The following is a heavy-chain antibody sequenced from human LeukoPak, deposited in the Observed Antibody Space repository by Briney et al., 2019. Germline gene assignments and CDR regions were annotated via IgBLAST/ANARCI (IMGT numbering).Heavy chain of an antibody. D-gene: IGHD5-24*01. CDR2: VSAANNP. V-gene: IGHV1-3*01. CDR3: AMSVEMPPIPSLDY. Sequence: ASVKVSCKTSGYIFTPHHIHWMRQAPGQGLELLGWVSAANNPEYSQKFQGRVVITRDASATTSYLERNSLRSEDTAVYYCAMSVEMPPIPSLDYWGQGTLVTVSS. J-gene: IGHJ4*02. CDR1: GYIFTPHH.